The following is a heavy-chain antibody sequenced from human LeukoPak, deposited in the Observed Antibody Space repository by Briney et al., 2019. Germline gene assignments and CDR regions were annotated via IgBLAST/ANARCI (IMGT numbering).Heavy chain of an antibody. CDR1: GFTFSDYY. CDR2: ISGSGSII. J-gene: IGHJ3*02. V-gene: IGHV3-11*04. CDR3: ARDQTNDAFDI. Sequence: GGSLRLSCAASGFTFSDYYMSWIRQAPGKGLEWLSQISGSGSIIYYADSLKGRFTISRDNAKNSLYLKMNSLRAEDTAVYYCARDQTNDAFDIWGQGTMVTVSS. D-gene: IGHD2-8*01.